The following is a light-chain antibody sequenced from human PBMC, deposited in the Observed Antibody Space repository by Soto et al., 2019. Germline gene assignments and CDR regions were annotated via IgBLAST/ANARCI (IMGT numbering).Light chain of an antibody. Sequence: QSVLTQPASVSGAPGQASTISCTGTGSDVGGYNYVSWYQHHPGKAPKLMIYDVSNRPSGVSNRFSGSKSGNTASLIISGLQAEDEADYYCSSYTSSSTLSTYVFGTGTKVPS. CDR3: SSYTSSSTLSTYV. CDR1: GSDVGGYNY. CDR2: DVS. V-gene: IGLV2-14*03. J-gene: IGLJ1*01.